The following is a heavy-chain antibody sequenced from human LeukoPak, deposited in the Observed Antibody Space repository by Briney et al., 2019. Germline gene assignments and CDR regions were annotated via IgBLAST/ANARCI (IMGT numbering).Heavy chain of an antibody. J-gene: IGHJ4*02. Sequence: GGSLRLSCVASGFTFSNYTMNWVRQAPGKGLECVSVIYSGISTYYADSVKGRFTISRDNSKNMLYLQMNSLRAEDTAVYYCVRDPRQGFGAPQGYFDYWGQGTLVTVSS. D-gene: IGHD3-10*01. CDR3: VRDPRQGFGAPQGYFDY. CDR2: IYSGIST. CDR1: GFTFSNYT. V-gene: IGHV3-53*01.